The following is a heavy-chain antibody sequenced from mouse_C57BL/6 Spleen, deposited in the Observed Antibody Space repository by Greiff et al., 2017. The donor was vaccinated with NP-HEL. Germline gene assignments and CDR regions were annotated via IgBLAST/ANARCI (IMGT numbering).Heavy chain of an antibody. J-gene: IGHJ2*01. CDR2: INPGSGGT. Sequence: QVQLQQSGAELVRPGTSVKVSCKASGYAFTNYLIEWVKQRPGQGLEWIGVINPGSGGTNYNEKFKGKATLTADKSSSTAYMQLSSLTSEDSAVYFCARRGGSSYFDYWGQGTTLTVSS. CDR3: ARRGGSSYFDY. CDR1: GYAFTNYL. D-gene: IGHD1-3*01. V-gene: IGHV1-54*01.